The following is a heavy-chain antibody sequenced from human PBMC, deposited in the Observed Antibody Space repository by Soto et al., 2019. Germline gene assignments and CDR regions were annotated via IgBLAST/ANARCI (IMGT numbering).Heavy chain of an antibody. J-gene: IGHJ5*02. CDR2: INYSGST. Sequence: SETLSLTCIVSSGSMSSSLNHWGWIRQPPGKGLEWIGNINYSGSTYYNPSLQSRLTISVDRSNNQFSLKLSSVTAADTAVYYCARVPDRWGQGTLVTVSS. V-gene: IGHV4-39*07. CDR1: SGSMSSSLNH. D-gene: IGHD2-2*01. CDR3: ARVPDR.